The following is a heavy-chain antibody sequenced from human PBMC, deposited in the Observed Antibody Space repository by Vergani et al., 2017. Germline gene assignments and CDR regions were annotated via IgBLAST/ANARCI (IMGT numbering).Heavy chain of an antibody. CDR1: GYTFTYRY. D-gene: IGHD4-23*01. CDR3: ARGVGGNIRDFDY. V-gene: IGHV1-45*02. J-gene: IGHJ4*02. CDR2: ITPFNGNT. Sequence: QMQLVQSGAEVKKTGSSVKVSCKASGYTFTYRYLHWVRQAPGQALEWMGWITPFNGNTNYAQKFQDRVTFTRSNSINTAYMELSSLRSEDTAVYYCARGVGGNIRDFDYWGQGTLVTVSS.